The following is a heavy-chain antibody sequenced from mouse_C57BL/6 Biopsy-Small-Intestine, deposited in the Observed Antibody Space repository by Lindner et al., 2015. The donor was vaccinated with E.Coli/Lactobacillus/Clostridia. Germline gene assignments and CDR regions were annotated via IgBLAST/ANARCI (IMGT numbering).Heavy chain of an antibody. D-gene: IGHD2-12*01. Sequence: VQLQESGAELVKPGASVKLSCTASGFNIKDYYMHWVKQRTEQGLEWIGRIDPEDGETKYAPKFQGKAAITTDTSSNSAYLQLSSLTSEDTAVYYCGRWGLSYDAGGYYFDYWGQGTTLTVSS. CDR1: GFNIKDYY. CDR3: GRWGLSYDAGGYYFDY. V-gene: IGHV14-2*01. J-gene: IGHJ2*01. CDR2: IDPEDGET.